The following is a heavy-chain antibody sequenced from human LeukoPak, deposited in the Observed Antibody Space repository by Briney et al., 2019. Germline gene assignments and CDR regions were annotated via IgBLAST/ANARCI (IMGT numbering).Heavy chain of an antibody. D-gene: IGHD3-22*01. V-gene: IGHV3-7*01. CDR2: IKQDGSEK. J-gene: IGHJ3*02. CDR1: GFTFSSYW. CDR3: ARGDDYYDSSGRQRTGRPHAFDI. Sequence: GGSLRLSCAASGFTFSSYWMSWVRQAPGKGLEWVANIKQDGSEKYYVDSVKGRFTISRDNAKNSLYLQMNSLRAEDTAVYYCARGDDYYDSSGRQRTGRPHAFDIWGQGTMVTVSS.